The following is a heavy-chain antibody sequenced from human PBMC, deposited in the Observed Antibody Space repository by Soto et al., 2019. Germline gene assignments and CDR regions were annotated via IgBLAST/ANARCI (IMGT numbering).Heavy chain of an antibody. Sequence: ASVKVSCKASGYTFTSYYMHWLRQAPGQGLEWMGIINPSGGSTSYAQKFQGRVTMTRDTSTSTVYMELSSLRSEDTAVYYCARTRLNYYGMDVWGQGTTVTVSS. CDR3: ARTRLNYYGMDV. CDR2: INPSGGST. J-gene: IGHJ6*02. V-gene: IGHV1-46*01. CDR1: GYTFTSYY.